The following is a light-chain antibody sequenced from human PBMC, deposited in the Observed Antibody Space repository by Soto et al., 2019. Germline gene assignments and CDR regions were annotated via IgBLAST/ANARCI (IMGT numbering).Light chain of an antibody. Sequence: IVLTQSPATLSLSPGERATLSCRASQSVSSYLAWYQQKPGQAPRLLIYDASTRATGIPARFSGSGSGTEFTLTISSLQSEDFAVYYCQQYNNWPETFGPGTKVDIK. CDR3: QQYNNWPET. CDR1: QSVSSY. V-gene: IGKV3-15*01. CDR2: DAS. J-gene: IGKJ3*01.